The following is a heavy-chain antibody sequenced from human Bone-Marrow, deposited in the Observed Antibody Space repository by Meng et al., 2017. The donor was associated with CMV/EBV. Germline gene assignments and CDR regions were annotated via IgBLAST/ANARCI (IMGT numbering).Heavy chain of an antibody. CDR2: INSDGSST. J-gene: IGHJ4*02. CDR3: ARDYYGSGSYLEYDY. V-gene: IGHV3-74*01. Sequence: GESLKISCAASGFTFSSYWMHWVRQAPGKGLVWVSRINSDGSSTSYADSVKGRFTISRDNAKNTLYLQMNSLRAEDTAVYYCARDYYGSGSYLEYDYWGQGQLVTVSS. D-gene: IGHD3-10*01. CDR1: GFTFSSYW.